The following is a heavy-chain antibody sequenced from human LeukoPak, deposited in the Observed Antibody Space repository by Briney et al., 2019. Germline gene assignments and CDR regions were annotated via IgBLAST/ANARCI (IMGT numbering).Heavy chain of an antibody. CDR3: ARDRDGYTPGEFDY. Sequence: PGGSLRLSCAASGFTFSSYWMSWVRQAPGKGLEWVANIKQDGSEKYYVDSVKGRFTISRDNAKNSLYLQMNSLRAEDTAVYYCARDRDGYTPGEFDYWGQGTLVTVSS. CDR1: GFTFSSYW. D-gene: IGHD5-24*01. J-gene: IGHJ4*02. CDR2: IKQDGSEK. V-gene: IGHV3-7*01.